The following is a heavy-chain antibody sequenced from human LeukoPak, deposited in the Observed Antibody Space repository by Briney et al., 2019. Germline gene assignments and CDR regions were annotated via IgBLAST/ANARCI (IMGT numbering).Heavy chain of an antibody. V-gene: IGHV4-59*01. D-gene: IGHD6-19*01. CDR2: IYYSGST. Sequence: SETLSLTCTVSGGSISSYYRSWIRQPPGKGLEWIGYIYYSGSTNYNPSLKSRVTISVDTSKNQFSLKLSSVTAADTAVYYCARVMSVAGTSYFDYWGQGTLVTVSS. CDR3: ARVMSVAGTSYFDY. CDR1: GGSISSYY. J-gene: IGHJ4*02.